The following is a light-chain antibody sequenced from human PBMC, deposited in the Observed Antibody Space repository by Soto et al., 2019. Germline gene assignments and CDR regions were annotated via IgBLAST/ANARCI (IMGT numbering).Light chain of an antibody. CDR2: EVS. V-gene: IGLV2-14*01. J-gene: IGLJ1*01. CDR1: SSDVGGYDY. CDR3: SSYSLTTAYI. Sequence: QSALTQPASVSGSPGQSITISCTGTSSDVGGYDYVSWYQIHPGKAPKLMVFEVSNRPSGVSYRFSGSKSGNTASLTISGLQAEDEADYFCSSYSLTTAYIFGTGTKATVL.